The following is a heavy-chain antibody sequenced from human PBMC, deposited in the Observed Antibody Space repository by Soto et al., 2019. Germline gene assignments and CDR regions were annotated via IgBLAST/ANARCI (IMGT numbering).Heavy chain of an antibody. CDR1: GGSISSGGYS. D-gene: IGHD5-18*01. V-gene: IGHV4-30-2*01. CDR2: IYHSGST. J-gene: IGHJ4*02. Sequence: TLSLTCAVSGGSISSGGYSWSWIRQPPGKGLEWIGYIYHSGSTYYNPSLKSRVTISVDRSKNQFSLKLSSVTAADTAVYYCAKVGPRGYSYVRWYFDYWGQGTLVTVSS. CDR3: AKVGPRGYSYVRWYFDY.